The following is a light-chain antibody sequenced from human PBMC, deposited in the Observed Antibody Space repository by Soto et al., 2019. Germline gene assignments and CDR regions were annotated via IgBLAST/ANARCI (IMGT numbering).Light chain of an antibody. Sequence: DIHITQSPSSLSASVGDRVTITCRASQSISSYLNWYQQKPGKAPKLLIYAASSLQSGVPSRFSGSGSGTDFTLTISNLQPEDFATYYCQQSFSAPIYTFGPGTKVDI. CDR3: QQSFSAPIYT. J-gene: IGKJ3*01. CDR2: AAS. V-gene: IGKV1-39*01. CDR1: QSISSY.